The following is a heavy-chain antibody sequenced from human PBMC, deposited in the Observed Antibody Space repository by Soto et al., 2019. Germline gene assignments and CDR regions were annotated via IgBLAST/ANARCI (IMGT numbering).Heavy chain of an antibody. CDR2: ISAYNGNT. V-gene: IGHV1-18*01. CDR3: ARASPYSSSWRIDY. Sequence: QVQLVQSGAEVKKPGASVKVSCKASGYTFTSYGISWVRQAPGXXXXWMGWISAYNGNTNYAQKLQGRVTMTTDTSTSTAYMELRSLRSDDTAVYYCARASPYSSSWRIDYWGQGTLVTVSS. CDR1: GYTFTSYG. J-gene: IGHJ4*02. D-gene: IGHD6-13*01.